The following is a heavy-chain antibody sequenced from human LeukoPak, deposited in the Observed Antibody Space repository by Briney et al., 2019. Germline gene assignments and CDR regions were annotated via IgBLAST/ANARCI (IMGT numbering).Heavy chain of an antibody. D-gene: IGHD2-2*02. V-gene: IGHV4-39*01. Sequence: SETLSLTCTVSGGSISSRSYFWGWIRQPPGKGLEWIGSIYYGGSNSYNPSLKSRVTISVDTSKNQFSLKLTSVTAADTAVYYCARGMRGVIPAAIGDYWGQGTLVTVSS. J-gene: IGHJ4*02. CDR3: ARGMRGVIPAAIGDY. CDR2: IYYGGSN. CDR1: GGSISSRSYF.